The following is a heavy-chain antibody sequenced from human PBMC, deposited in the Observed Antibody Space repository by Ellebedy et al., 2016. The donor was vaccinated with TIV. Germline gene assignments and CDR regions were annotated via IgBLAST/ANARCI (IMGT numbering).Heavy chain of an antibody. CDR3: ARVERGGYHFRY. CDR1: GYTFIAYY. CDR2: INPDSGTT. Sequence: ASVKVSCKASGYTFIAYYIHWVRQAPGQGLEWMGWINPDSGTTRYAQSLQGSVTMTRDTSISTVYMELSRLRSDDTAVYYCARVERGGYHFRYWGQGTLVTVSS. V-gene: IGHV1-2*04. J-gene: IGHJ4*02. D-gene: IGHD2-15*01.